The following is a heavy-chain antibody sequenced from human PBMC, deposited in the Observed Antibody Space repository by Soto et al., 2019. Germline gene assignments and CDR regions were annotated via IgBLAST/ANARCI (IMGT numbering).Heavy chain of an antibody. CDR3: AGLRGYAGSPIDY. CDR1: GGSIISGY. CDR2: ISYSGNT. D-gene: IGHD2-15*01. Sequence: SETLSHTCTVSGGSIISGYWSWIRQPPGKGLEWIGYISYSGNTNYNPSLKSRVTMSVGTPKNQFSLRLSSVTTADTAVYYCAGLRGYAGSPIDYWGQGTLVTVSS. J-gene: IGHJ4*02. V-gene: IGHV4-59*01.